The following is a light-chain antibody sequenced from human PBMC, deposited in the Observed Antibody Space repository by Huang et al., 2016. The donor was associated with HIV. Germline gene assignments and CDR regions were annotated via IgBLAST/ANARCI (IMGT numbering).Light chain of an antibody. Sequence: EIVLTQSPGTLSLSPGERATLSCRASQRVSSSYLAWYQQKPAQAPRLLIYVASSRATRIPDRCSGSWSGTDFTLTISRLEPDDFAVYYCQQYGSSPLTFGQGTKVEIK. J-gene: IGKJ1*01. V-gene: IGKV3-20*01. CDR2: VAS. CDR3: QQYGSSPLT. CDR1: QRVSSSY.